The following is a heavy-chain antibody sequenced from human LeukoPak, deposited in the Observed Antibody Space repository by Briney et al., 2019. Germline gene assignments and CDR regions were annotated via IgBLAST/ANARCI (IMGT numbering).Heavy chain of an antibody. Sequence: GASVKVSCKASGDTFIPYTFSWVRQAPGQGHEWIGRIIPSLDVANYAHKFQGRVTLSVDRDTASTYMEVTSLRSEDTAIYYCARDHCSPGTCLGGHWGQGTLVTVSS. V-gene: IGHV1-69*04. CDR2: IIPSLDVA. D-gene: IGHD2-15*01. J-gene: IGHJ4*02. CDR1: GDTFIPYT. CDR3: ARDHCSPGTCLGGH.